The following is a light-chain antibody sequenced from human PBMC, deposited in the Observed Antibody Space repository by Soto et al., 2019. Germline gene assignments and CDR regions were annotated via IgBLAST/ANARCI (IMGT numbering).Light chain of an antibody. V-gene: IGKV3D-11*01. Sequence: EVVMTQSPSTLSVSPGEGAPLSCRARQGISDTLAWHQHTPGQTTRLLIYDTTTGAAGAPARFSGSRSGTDFTVTMSSEEHEDFAVYYRQEGGYWPALGGGTKVDIK. CDR1: QGISDT. CDR3: QEGGYWPA. CDR2: DTT. J-gene: IGKJ4*01.